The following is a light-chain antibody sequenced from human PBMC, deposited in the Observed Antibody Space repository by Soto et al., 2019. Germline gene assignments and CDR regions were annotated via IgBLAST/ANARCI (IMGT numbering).Light chain of an antibody. CDR1: QSVSSNS. CDR3: HQYGSSPHT. V-gene: IGKV3-20*01. J-gene: IGKJ5*01. Sequence: IVFIPSPCNLSLSTGERASLSYRASQSVSSNSFAWFQQKPGQAPRLLSSYPSSRATGIPDRLSGSGSGTDFTLTISRLEPEDFAVYYCHQYGSSPHTFGQGTRPEIK. CDR2: YPS.